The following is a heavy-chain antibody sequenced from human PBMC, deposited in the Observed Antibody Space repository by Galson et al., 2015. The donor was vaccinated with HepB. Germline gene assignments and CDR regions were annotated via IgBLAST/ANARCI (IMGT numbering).Heavy chain of an antibody. CDR3: ARDGYCSGGSCYTSDYYYYGMDV. Sequence: SVKVSCKASGYTFTSYGISWVRQAPGQELEWMGWISAYNGNTNYAQKLQGRVTMTTDTSTSTAYMELRSLRSDDTAVYYCARDGYCSGGSCYTSDYYYYGMDVWGQGTTVTVSS. D-gene: IGHD2-15*01. V-gene: IGHV1-18*01. J-gene: IGHJ6*02. CDR2: ISAYNGNT. CDR1: GYTFTSYG.